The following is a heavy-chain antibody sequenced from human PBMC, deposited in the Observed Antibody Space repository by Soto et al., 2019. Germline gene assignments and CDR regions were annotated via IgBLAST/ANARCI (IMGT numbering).Heavy chain of an antibody. Sequence: SETLSLTCTVSGGSVSRGSYYWSWIRQPPGKGLEWIGYIYYSGSTNYNPSLKSRVTISVDTSKNQFSLKLSSVTAADTAVYYCAGSPLPPWLDSWGQGTXVPVSS. V-gene: IGHV4-61*01. D-gene: IGHD1-26*01. CDR1: GGSVSRGSYY. CDR3: AGSPLPPWLDS. J-gene: IGHJ4*02. CDR2: IYYSGST.